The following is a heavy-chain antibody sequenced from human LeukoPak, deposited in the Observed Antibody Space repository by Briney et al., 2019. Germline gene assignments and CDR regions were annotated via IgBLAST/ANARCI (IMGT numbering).Heavy chain of an antibody. D-gene: IGHD2-2*01. V-gene: IGHV4-38-2*02. J-gene: IGHJ5*02. CDR2: IYHSGSA. CDR3: AIDPRWLTPDCTTTSCYENYFDP. Sequence: PSETLSLTCVVSGYSFSSGYLWAWIRPSPGKGLEWIGSIYHSGSAHYNPSLKSRVTISLETSKNQFSLKLFSVTAADAAVYYCAIDPRWLTPDCTTTSCYENYFDPWGQGTLVTVSS. CDR1: GYSFSSGYL.